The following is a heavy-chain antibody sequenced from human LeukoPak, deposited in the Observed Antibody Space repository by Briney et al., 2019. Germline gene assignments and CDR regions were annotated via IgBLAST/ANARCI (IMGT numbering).Heavy chain of an antibody. Sequence: GASVKVSCKASGGTFSSYAISWVRQAPGQGLEWMGGIIPIFGTANYAQKFQGRVTITADESTSTAYMELSSLRSEDTAVYYCARDLYTSSSSWYALDYWGQGTLVTVSS. V-gene: IGHV1-69*01. CDR3: ARDLYTSSSSWYALDY. D-gene: IGHD6-13*01. CDR2: IIPIFGTA. CDR1: GGTFSSYA. J-gene: IGHJ4*02.